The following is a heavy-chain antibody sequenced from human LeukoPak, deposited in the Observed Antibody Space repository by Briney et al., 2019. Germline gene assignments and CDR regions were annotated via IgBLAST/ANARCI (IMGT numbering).Heavy chain of an antibody. D-gene: IGHD5-24*01. CDR1: GFTFSTHW. J-gene: IGHJ2*01. V-gene: IGHV3-74*01. CDR3: ARGGDGSNIYWYFDL. Sequence: AGGSLRLSCAASGFTFSTHWMHWARQAPGKGLEWVSRMNSGGSSSSYADSVKGRFTISRDNAKNTLYLQMNSLRAEDTAVYYCARGGDGSNIYWYFDLWGRGTLVTVSS. CDR2: MNSGGSSS.